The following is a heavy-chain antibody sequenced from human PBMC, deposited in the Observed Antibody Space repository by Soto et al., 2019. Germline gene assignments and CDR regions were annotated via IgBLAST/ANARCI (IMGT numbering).Heavy chain of an antibody. V-gene: IGHV1-69*01. J-gene: IGHJ5*01. Sequence: QVQLVQSGAEVKKPGSSVNVSCKASGGTFSSYAISWVRQAPGQGLEWMGGIIPIFGTENYAQKFQGRLTITADESKSTAYMELSSLRSEDTAVYYCARDSSGRGWFDPWGQGTLVTVSS. CDR2: IIPIFGTE. CDR3: ARDSSGRGWFDP. CDR1: GGTFSSYA. D-gene: IGHD6-19*01.